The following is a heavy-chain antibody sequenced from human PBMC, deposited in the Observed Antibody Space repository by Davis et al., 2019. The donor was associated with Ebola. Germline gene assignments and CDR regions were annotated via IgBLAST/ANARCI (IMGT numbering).Heavy chain of an antibody. V-gene: IGHV3-53*01. J-gene: IGHJ5*02. Sequence: GESLKISCSASRYTVGSDFMIWARQAPGKGLEWLSMIHSRSGIFYADSVRGRFTISADTSKNTLYLQMNSLRVDDTAVYYCATRGPWGQGTLVTVSS. CDR1: RYTVGSDF. CDR2: IHSRSGI. CDR3: ATRGP. D-gene: IGHD3-10*01.